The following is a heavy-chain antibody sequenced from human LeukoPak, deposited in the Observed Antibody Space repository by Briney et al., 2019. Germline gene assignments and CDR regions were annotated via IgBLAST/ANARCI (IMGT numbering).Heavy chain of an antibody. CDR2: IRSKAYGGTT. Sequence: GRSLRLSCTASGFTFGDYAMSWFRQAPGKGLEWVGFIRSKAYGGTTEYAASVKGRFTISRDDSKSIAYLQMNSLKTEDTAVYYCTRRGVTTYYYCMDVWGKGTTVTVSS. J-gene: IGHJ6*03. CDR1: GFTFGDYA. D-gene: IGHD3-10*01. CDR3: TRRGVTTYYYCMDV. V-gene: IGHV3-49*03.